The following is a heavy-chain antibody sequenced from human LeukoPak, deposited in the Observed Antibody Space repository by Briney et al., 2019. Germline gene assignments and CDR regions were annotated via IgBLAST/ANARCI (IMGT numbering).Heavy chain of an antibody. J-gene: IGHJ5*02. V-gene: IGHV1-2*02. Sequence: GASVKVSCKASGYTFTGYYMHWERQAPGQGLEWMGWINPNSGGTNYAQKFQGRVTMTRDTSISTAYMELSRLRSDDTAVYYCARAGYSSSWYTDWFDPWGQGTLVTVSS. CDR1: GYTFTGYY. CDR2: INPNSGGT. D-gene: IGHD6-13*01. CDR3: ARAGYSSSWYTDWFDP.